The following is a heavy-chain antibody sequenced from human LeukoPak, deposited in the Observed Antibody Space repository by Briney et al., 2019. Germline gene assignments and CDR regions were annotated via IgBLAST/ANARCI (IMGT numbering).Heavy chain of an antibody. J-gene: IGHJ6*03. CDR2: INWNGGST. CDR1: GFTFDDYG. CDR3: ARERAGSGSYYKRAYYMDV. V-gene: IGHV3-20*04. D-gene: IGHD3-10*01. Sequence: PGGSLRLSCAASGFTFDDYGMSWVRQAPGKGLEWVSGINWNGGSTGYADSVKGRFTISRDNAKNSLYLQMDSLRAEDTALYYCARERAGSGSYYKRAYYMDVWGKGTTVTVSS.